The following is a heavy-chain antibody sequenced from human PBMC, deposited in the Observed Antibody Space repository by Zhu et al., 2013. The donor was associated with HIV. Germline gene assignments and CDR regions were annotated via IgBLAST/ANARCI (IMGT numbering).Heavy chain of an antibody. CDR2: ISAYNGNT. CDR1: GYTFSSHG. Sequence: QVQLVQSGAGVKKPGASVKVSCKTSGYTFSSHGIFWVRQAPGQGPEWMGWISAYNGNTNYATRLLGRVNLTIDSSTSTCYMELTRLRSDDTAVYYCARDCPSCEVADAFDIWGQGTMVTVSS. V-gene: IGHV1-18*01. J-gene: IGHJ3*02. D-gene: IGHD5-12*01. CDR3: ARDCPSCEVADAFDI.